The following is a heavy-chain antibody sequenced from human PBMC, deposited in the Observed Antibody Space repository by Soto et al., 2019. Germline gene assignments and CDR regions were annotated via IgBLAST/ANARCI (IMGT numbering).Heavy chain of an antibody. J-gene: IGHJ1*01. CDR1: GFSLSTARMG. V-gene: IGHV2-26*01. D-gene: IGHD2-21*02. CDR3: PGVLTAIPLRFQH. CDR2: IFSNDEN. Sequence: QVTLKESGPMLVKPTETLTLTCTVSGFSLSTARMGVSWIRQPPGKALEWLAHIFSNDENSYSTSLMSRLTSPKDASKGPLVLTMIYLCPVAPATYYCPGVLTAIPLRFQHWGQGTLVTVSS.